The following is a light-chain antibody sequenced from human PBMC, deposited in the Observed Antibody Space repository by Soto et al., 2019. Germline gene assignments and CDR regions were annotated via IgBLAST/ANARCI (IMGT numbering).Light chain of an antibody. Sequence: QSVLTQPASVSGSPGQSITISCTGTSSDVGGYNYVSWYQQRPGKAPQVIIYEVSERPSGVSDRFSGSKSGNTASLVISGLQAEDEADYYCCSYAGSSTQSYVFGSGTKVTVL. CDR2: EVS. CDR3: CSYAGSSTQSYV. CDR1: SSDVGGYNY. V-gene: IGLV2-23*02. J-gene: IGLJ1*01.